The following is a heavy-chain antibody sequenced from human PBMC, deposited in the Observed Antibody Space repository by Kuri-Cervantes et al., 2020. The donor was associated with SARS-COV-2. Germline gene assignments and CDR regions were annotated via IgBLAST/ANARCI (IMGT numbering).Heavy chain of an antibody. V-gene: IGHV5-51*01. Sequence: GESLKISCKGSGYSFTSYWIGWVRQMPGKGLEWMGIIYPGDSDTRYSPSFQGQVTISADKSISTAYLQWGSLKASDTAMYYCARHGAVRTQFDPFDIWGQGTMVTVSS. CDR3: ARHGAVRTQFDPFDI. J-gene: IGHJ3*02. CDR1: GYSFTSYW. D-gene: IGHD3-16*01. CDR2: IYPGDSDT.